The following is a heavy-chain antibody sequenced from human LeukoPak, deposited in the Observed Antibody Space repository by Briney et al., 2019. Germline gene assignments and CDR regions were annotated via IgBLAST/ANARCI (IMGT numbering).Heavy chain of an antibody. J-gene: IGHJ6*02. CDR3: ARGRVVVAANYYYYYGMDV. Sequence: ASVKVSCKASGYTFTSYDINWVRQATGQGLEWMGWMNPNSGNTGYAQKFQGRVTMTRNTSISTAYMELSSLRSEDTAVYYCARGRVVVAANYYYYYGMDVWGQGTTVTVSS. D-gene: IGHD2-15*01. CDR2: MNPNSGNT. V-gene: IGHV1-8*01. CDR1: GYTFTSYD.